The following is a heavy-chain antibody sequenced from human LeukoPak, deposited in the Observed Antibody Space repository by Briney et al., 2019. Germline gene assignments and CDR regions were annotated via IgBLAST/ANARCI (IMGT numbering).Heavy chain of an antibody. CDR1: GFTFSSYS. D-gene: IGHD2-21*01. CDR3: ARDFKGGDYGMDV. Sequence: KSGGSLRLSCAASGFTFSSYSMNWVRQAPGKGLEWVSSISSSSSYIYYADSVKGRFTISRDNAKNSLYLQMNSLRAEDTAVYYCARDFKGGDYGMDVWGQGTTVTVSS. V-gene: IGHV3-21*01. J-gene: IGHJ6*02. CDR2: ISSSSSYI.